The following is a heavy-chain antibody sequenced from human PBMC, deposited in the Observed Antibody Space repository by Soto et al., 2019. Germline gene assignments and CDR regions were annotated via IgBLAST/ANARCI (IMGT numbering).Heavy chain of an antibody. CDR3: VRLAGYCTGAICYGHYAMDV. V-gene: IGHV4-39*01. Sequence: SETLSLTCSVSGGSISSRSYSWGWIRQPPGKGLEWIVTIYYSGSSNYDPSLKSRVTISVDTSKNQFSLKLSSVTAADMAVYYCVRLAGYCTGAICYGHYAMDVWGQGTTVT. D-gene: IGHD2-8*02. CDR2: IYYSGSS. J-gene: IGHJ6*02. CDR1: GGSISSRSYS.